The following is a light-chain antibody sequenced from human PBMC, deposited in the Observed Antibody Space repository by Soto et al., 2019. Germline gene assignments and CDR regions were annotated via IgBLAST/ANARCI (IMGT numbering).Light chain of an antibody. V-gene: IGLV2-8*01. CDR1: SSDIGAYIY. J-gene: IGLJ1*01. CDR2: EVS. Sequence: QSVLTQPPSAPGSLGQSLTISCTGTSSDIGAYIYVSWYQQHPGKAPKNIISEVSRRPSGVPERFSGSKSGNTASLTVSGLQADDEGHYYCSSYAGSNNFVFGTGTKVTVL. CDR3: SSYAGSNNFV.